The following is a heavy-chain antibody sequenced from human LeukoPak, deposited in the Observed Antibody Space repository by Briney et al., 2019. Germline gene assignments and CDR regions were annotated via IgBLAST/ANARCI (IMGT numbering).Heavy chain of an antibody. CDR3: ARDRSNWYPNEFDP. D-gene: IGHD6-13*01. J-gene: IGHJ5*02. CDR2: IYYSGST. CDR1: GGSISSGGYY. Sequence: ASQTLSLTCTVSGGSISSGGYYRSWIRQPPGKGLEWIGYIYYSGSTNYNPSLKSRVTISVDTSRNQFSLKLSSVTAADTAVYYCARDRSNWYPNEFDPWGQGTLVTVSS. V-gene: IGHV4-61*08.